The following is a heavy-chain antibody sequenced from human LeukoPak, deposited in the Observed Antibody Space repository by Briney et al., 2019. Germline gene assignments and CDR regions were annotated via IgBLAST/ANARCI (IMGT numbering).Heavy chain of an antibody. V-gene: IGHV4-34*01. J-gene: IGHJ4*02. D-gene: IGHD2-8*01. CDR2: INHSADT. CDR1: GGSFSSYY. Sequence: SETLSLTCAVYGGSFSSYYWTWVRQPPGKGLEWIGDINHSADTNYNTSLKSRVSISMDTSKNQFSLKLNSVTAADTAVYYCARGWGTHGFDFWGLGTPVTVS. CDR3: ARGWGTHGFDF.